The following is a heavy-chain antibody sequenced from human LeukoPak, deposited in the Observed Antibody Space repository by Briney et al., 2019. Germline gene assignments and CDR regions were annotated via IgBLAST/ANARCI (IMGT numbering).Heavy chain of an antibody. CDR1: GFTFSSYW. Sequence: GGSLRLSCAASGFTFSSYWMHWVRQTPGKGLVWVSRINSDGSSTRYADSVKGRFTISRDNAKNTLYLQMNSLRAEDTAVYYCVRGVGGDSRFDPWGQGTLVTVCS. CDR3: VRGVGGDSRFDP. CDR2: INSDGSST. V-gene: IGHV3-74*01. D-gene: IGHD1-26*01. J-gene: IGHJ5*02.